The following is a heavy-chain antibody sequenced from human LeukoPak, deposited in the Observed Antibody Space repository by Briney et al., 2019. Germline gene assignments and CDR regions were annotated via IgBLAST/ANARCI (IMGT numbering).Heavy chain of an antibody. D-gene: IGHD5-12*01. V-gene: IGHV3-48*03. CDR2: ISSRGGAI. CDR3: AKLTEVAPTRPQGFVL. Sequence: GGSLRLSCAASGFTFSSYEMNWVRQAPGKGLEWVSYISSRGGAIYYADSLKGRFTISRDNAKHSLHLQMSSLRAEDTAVYYCAKLTEVAPTRPQGFVLWGRGTLVTVSS. CDR1: GFTFSSYE. J-gene: IGHJ2*01.